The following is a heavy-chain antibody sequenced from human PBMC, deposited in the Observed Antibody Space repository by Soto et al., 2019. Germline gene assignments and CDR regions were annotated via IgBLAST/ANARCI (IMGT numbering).Heavy chain of an antibody. V-gene: IGHV3-33*01. CDR3: ARTTPCSSTSCYLIDFDY. D-gene: IGHD2-2*01. CDR2: IWYDGSNK. Sequence: GGSLRLSCAASGFTFSSYGMHWVRQAPGKGLEWVAVIWYDGSNKYYADSVKGRFTISRDNSKNTLYLQMNSLRAEDTAVYYCARTTPCSSTSCYLIDFDYWGQGTLVTVSS. J-gene: IGHJ4*02. CDR1: GFTFSSYG.